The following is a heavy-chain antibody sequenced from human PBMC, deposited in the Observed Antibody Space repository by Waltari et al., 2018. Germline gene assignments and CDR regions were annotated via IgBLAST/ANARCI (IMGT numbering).Heavy chain of an antibody. CDR3: ARLGSSSKASPYYYYYGMDV. V-gene: IGHV5-51*01. J-gene: IGHJ6*02. CDR1: GYSFTSYW. CDR2: IYPGDSDT. Sequence: EVQLVQSGAEVKKPGESLKISCKGSGYSFTSYWIGWVRQMPGKGLAWMGIIYPGDSDTRYSPSFQGQVTISADKSISTAYLQWSSLKASDTAMYYCARLGSSSKASPYYYYYGMDVWGQGTTVTVSS. D-gene: IGHD6-13*01.